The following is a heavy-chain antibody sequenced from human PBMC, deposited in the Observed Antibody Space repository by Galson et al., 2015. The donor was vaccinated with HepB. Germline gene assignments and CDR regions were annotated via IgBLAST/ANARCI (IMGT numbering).Heavy chain of an antibody. Sequence: SVKVSCKASGYTFTSYYMHWVRQAPGQGLEWMGIINPSGGSTSYAQKFQGRVTMTRDTSTSTVYMELSSLRSEDTAAYYCARDEFTGYCSSTSCYEGRHGWFDPWGQGTLVTVSS. CDR1: GYTFTSYY. J-gene: IGHJ5*02. CDR2: INPSGGST. V-gene: IGHV1-46*03. D-gene: IGHD2-2*03. CDR3: ARDEFTGYCSSTSCYEGRHGWFDP.